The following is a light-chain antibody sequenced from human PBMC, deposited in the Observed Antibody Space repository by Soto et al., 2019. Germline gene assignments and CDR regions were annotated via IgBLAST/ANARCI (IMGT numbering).Light chain of an antibody. CDR1: NSNIGNRP. V-gene: IGLV1-47*01. Sequence: QSVLTQPPSASGTPGQRVTISCSGGNSNIGNRPVHWFQQLPGTAPKLLIYKDLQRPSGVPDLFSGSKSGTSASLAISGLRSDDEADYYCLTWDDSLRGWVFGGGTKLTVL. CDR2: KDL. J-gene: IGLJ3*02. CDR3: LTWDDSLRGWV.